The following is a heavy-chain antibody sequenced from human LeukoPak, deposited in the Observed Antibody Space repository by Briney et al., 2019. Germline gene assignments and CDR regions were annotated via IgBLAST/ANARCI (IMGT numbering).Heavy chain of an antibody. D-gene: IGHD4/OR15-4a*01. Sequence: GGSLRLSCAASGFTFRSHWMGWVRQAPGKGLEWVSFIYSDNTHYSDSVKGRFTISRDNSKNTLYLQMNSLRAEDTAVYYCARRAGAYSHPYDYWGQGTLVTVSS. V-gene: IGHV3-53*01. CDR2: IYSDNT. CDR1: GFTFRSHW. J-gene: IGHJ4*02. CDR3: ARRAGAYSHPYDY.